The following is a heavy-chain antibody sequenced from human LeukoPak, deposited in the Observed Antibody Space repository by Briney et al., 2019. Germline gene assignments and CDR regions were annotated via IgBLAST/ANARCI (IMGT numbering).Heavy chain of an antibody. CDR1: GGSISRSSFY. J-gene: IGHJ3*02. D-gene: IGHD3-16*01. Sequence: SETLSLTCTVSGGSISRSSFYWDWIRQPPGKGLEWIGSISYSGNTYYNPSLKSRVTISVDTSKDQFSLKLSSVTAADTAVYYCARHLGDYDADAFDIWGQGTMVTISS. CDR3: ARHLGDYDADAFDI. CDR2: ISYSGNT. V-gene: IGHV4-39*01.